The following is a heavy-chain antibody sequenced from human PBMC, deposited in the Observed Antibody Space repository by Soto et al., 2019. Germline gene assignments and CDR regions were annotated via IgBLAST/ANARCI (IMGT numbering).Heavy chain of an antibody. CDR3: ARDDEYSGNGMDV. V-gene: IGHV3-33*01. CDR1: GFTFSNYG. D-gene: IGHD3-10*01. Sequence: QVQMVESGGGVVQPGRSLRLSCAASGFTFSNYGMHWVRHAPGKGLEWVAVILNAGSNRYDADSVKDIFTISRDNSKNMMYLQMNRLRAEDTAVYYCARDDEYSGNGMDVWGQGTKDTVS. CDR2: ILNAGSNR. J-gene: IGHJ6*02.